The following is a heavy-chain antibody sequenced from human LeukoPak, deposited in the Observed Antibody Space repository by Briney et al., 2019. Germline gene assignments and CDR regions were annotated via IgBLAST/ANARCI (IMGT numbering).Heavy chain of an antibody. CDR1: GGSISSSSYY. J-gene: IGHJ4*02. D-gene: IGHD6-19*01. V-gene: IGHV4-39*01. Sequence: SETLSLTCTVPGGSISSSSYYWGWSRPPPGKGLEWIGSIYYSGSTYYNPSLKSRVTISVDTSKNQFSLKLSSVTAADTAVYYCARHSSGQGYFDYWGQGTLVTVSS. CDR2: IYYSGST. CDR3: ARHSSGQGYFDY.